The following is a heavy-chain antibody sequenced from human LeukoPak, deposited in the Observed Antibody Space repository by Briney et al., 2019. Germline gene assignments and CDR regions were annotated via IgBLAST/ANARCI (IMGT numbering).Heavy chain of an antibody. D-gene: IGHD3-22*01. CDR1: GYTFTGYY. J-gene: IGHJ4*02. Sequence: ASVKVSCKASGYTFTGYYIHWVRQAPGQGRGWMGWINPNTGDTNYAQKFQGRVTMTRDTSISTAYMELTRLRSDDTAVYYCARGYYDSSAYYSADYWGQGTLVTVSS. CDR2: INPNTGDT. V-gene: IGHV1-2*02. CDR3: ARGYYDSSAYYSADY.